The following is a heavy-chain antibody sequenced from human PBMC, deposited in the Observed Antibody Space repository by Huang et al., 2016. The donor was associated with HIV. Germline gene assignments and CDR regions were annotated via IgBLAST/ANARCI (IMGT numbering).Heavy chain of an antibody. CDR3: AHRQTYDFWSGSFDS. V-gene: IGHV2-5*02. J-gene: IGHJ4*02. CDR1: GFSITTDGAG. CDR2: IFWDDDK. Sequence: QITLKESGPTLVKPTQTLTLTCTFSGFSITTDGAGVGWIRQPPGKALEWLARIFWDDDKRYSPSLKNRLSSTKDTSKNQVVLTMTNMDPVDTATYFCAHRQTYDFWSGSFDSWGQGTLVTVSS. D-gene: IGHD3-3*01.